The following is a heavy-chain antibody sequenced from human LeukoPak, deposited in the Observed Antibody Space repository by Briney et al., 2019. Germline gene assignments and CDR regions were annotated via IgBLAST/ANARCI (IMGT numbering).Heavy chain of an antibody. CDR2: ISAYNGNT. Sequence: ASVTVSCKASGYTFTSYGISWVRQAPGQGLEWMGWISAYNGNTNYAQKLQGRVTMTTDTSTSTAYMELRSLRSDDTAVYYCARDDGIAAAGPVVDYWGQGTLVTVSS. V-gene: IGHV1-18*01. J-gene: IGHJ4*02. D-gene: IGHD6-13*01. CDR3: ARDDGIAAAGPVVDY. CDR1: GYTFTSYG.